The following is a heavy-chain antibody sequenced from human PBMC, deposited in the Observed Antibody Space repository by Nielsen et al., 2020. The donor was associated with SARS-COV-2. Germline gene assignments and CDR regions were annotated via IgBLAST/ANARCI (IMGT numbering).Heavy chain of an antibody. Sequence: GESLKISCAASGFTFSSYAMHWVRQAPGKGLEWVAVISYDGSNKYYADSVKGRFTISRDNAKNTLYLQMNSLRAEDTAVYYCARRRLLGYCSGGSCSGLDYWGQGTLVTVSS. CDR1: GFTFSSYA. D-gene: IGHD2-15*01. J-gene: IGHJ4*02. CDR3: ARRRLLGYCSGGSCSGLDY. CDR2: ISYDGSNK. V-gene: IGHV3-30-3*01.